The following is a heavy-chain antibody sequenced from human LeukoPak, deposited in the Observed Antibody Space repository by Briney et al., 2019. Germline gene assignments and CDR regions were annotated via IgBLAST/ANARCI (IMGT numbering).Heavy chain of an antibody. CDR2: VYYTGTT. Sequence: SETLSLTCSVSGGSVTRSGYYWGWIRQPPGKGLEWIGTVYYTGTTSCNPSLTSRLTISADTSNNQFSLKLSSVTAAVTAVYYCARHKYSFDFWGQGALVTVSS. CDR1: GGSVTRSGYY. V-gene: IGHV4-39*01. CDR3: ARHKYSFDF. J-gene: IGHJ4*02.